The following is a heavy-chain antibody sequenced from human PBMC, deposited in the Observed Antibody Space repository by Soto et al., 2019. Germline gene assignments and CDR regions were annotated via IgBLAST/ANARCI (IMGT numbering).Heavy chain of an antibody. V-gene: IGHV4-38-2*01. CDR3: ARGSLDVVVVAATLVSWFDP. CDR2: IYHSGST. CDR1: GYSISSGYY. J-gene: IGHJ5*02. D-gene: IGHD2-15*01. Sequence: SETLSLTCAVSGYSISSGYYCGWIRQPPGKGLEWIGSIYHSGSTYYNPSLKSRVTISVDTSKNQFSLKLSSVTAADTAVYYCARGSLDVVVVAATLVSWFDPWGQGTPVTVSS.